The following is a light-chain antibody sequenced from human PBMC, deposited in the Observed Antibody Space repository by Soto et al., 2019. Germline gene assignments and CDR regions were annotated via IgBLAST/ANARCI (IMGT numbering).Light chain of an antibody. V-gene: IGLV8-61*01. CDR3: VLYMGSGISV. CDR2: STN. CDR1: SGSVSTNYY. Sequence: QTVVTLEPSFSVSPGGTVTLTCGLSSGSVSTNYYPSWYQQTPGQAPRTLIYSTNTRSSGVPDRFSGSILGNKAALTITGAQADDESDYYCVLYMGSGISVFGGGTKLTVL. J-gene: IGLJ2*01.